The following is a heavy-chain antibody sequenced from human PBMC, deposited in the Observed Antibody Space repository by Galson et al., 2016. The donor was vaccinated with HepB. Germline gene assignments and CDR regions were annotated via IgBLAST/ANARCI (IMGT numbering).Heavy chain of an antibody. J-gene: IGHJ4*02. D-gene: IGHD2-2*01. CDR2: IGGGGGGT. V-gene: IGHV3-23*01. CDR1: GFTFSGHS. Sequence: SLRLSCAASGFTFSGHSMSWVRQAPGKGLEWVSVIGGGGGGTYYGDSVKGRFTTSRDNSRNTLYLQMNSLRAEDTAIYYCAKGEGRCSSTSCTGFYDDWGQGTLVTVSS. CDR3: AKGEGRCSSTSCTGFYDD.